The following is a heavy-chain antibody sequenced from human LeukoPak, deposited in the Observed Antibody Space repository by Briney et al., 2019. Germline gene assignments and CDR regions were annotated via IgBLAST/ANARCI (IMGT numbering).Heavy chain of an antibody. V-gene: IGHV3-30*02. CDR3: AKERDGYNSGGFDY. D-gene: IGHD5-24*01. J-gene: IGHJ4*02. CDR2: IRYDGSNK. CDR1: GFTFSSYG. Sequence: PGGSLRLSCAASGFTFSSYGMHWVRQAPGKGPEWVAFIRYDGSNKYYADSVKGRFTISRDNSKDTLYLQMNSLRAEDTAVYYCAKERDGYNSGGFDYWGQGTLVTVSS.